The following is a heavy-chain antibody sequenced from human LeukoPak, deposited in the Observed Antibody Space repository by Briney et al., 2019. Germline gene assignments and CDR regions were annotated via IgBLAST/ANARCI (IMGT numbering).Heavy chain of an antibody. D-gene: IGHD1-26*01. CDR1: EFSFGSYA. CDR3: AKGGGSYFRRVTYYYYYMDV. J-gene: IGHJ6*03. CDR2: MKGSGDST. V-gene: IGHV3-23*01. Sequence: HGRSLTLSCAAAEFSFGSYAMSWVRQAPGKGLQWVSGMKGSGDSTYYGDSVNGRFTISRDNSKNTLYLQMISLRAEDTAVYYCAKGGGSYFRRVTYYYYYMDVWGKGTTVTVSS.